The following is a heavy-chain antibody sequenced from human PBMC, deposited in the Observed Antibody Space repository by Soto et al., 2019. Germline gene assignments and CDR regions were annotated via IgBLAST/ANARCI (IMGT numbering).Heavy chain of an antibody. CDR2: IYPGDSDT. J-gene: IGHJ6*02. Sequence: PGESLKISCKGSGYTFTDYWIGWVRQLPGKGLEWMGIIYPGDSDTRYSPSFQGHVTITVDKSTNTAYLQWNTLRASDTAMYYCARHSSNFQYYYSAMDVWGQGTTVTVSS. CDR1: GYTFTDYW. V-gene: IGHV5-51*01. D-gene: IGHD6-19*01. CDR3: ARHSSNFQYYYSAMDV.